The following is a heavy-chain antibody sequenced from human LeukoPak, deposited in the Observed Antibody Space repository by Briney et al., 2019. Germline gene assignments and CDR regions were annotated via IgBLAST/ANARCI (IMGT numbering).Heavy chain of an antibody. CDR1: GGSVSSPIFY. CDR3: ARTMDPPVPTYYDILTGYRHFNYYYYGMDV. CDR2: IYYSGST. J-gene: IGHJ6*02. Sequence: PSETLSLTCSVSGGSVSSPIFYWNWIRQHPGKGLEWIGSIYYSGSTYYNTSLKSRVTISVDTSKNQFSLKLSSVTAADTAVYYCARTMDPPVPTYYDILTGYRHFNYYYYGMDVWGQGTTVTVSS. D-gene: IGHD3-9*01. V-gene: IGHV4-39*01.